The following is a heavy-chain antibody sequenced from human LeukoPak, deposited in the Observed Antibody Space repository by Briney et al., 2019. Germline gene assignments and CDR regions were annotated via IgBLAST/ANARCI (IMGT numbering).Heavy chain of an antibody. Sequence: GGSLRLSCAASGFTFSDYYMSWIRQAPGRGLEWVSYISSSGSTIYYADSVKGRFTISRDNAKNSLYLQMNSLRAADTAVYYCARIAVAVPYYFDYWGQGTLVTVSS. J-gene: IGHJ4*02. CDR3: ARIAVAVPYYFDY. V-gene: IGHV3-11*04. D-gene: IGHD6-19*01. CDR1: GFTFSDYY. CDR2: ISSSGSTI.